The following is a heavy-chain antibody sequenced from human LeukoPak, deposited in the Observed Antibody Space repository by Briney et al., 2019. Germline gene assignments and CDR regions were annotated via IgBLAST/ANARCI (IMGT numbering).Heavy chain of an antibody. D-gene: IGHD3-3*01. Sequence: ASVKVSCKASGYTFTGYYMHWVRQAPGQGLEWVGWINPNSGGTNYAQKFQGRVTMTRDTSISTAYMELSRLRSDDTAVYYCATLRYYDFWSGYYTPYCFDYWGQGTLVTVSS. CDR1: GYTFTGYY. CDR3: ATLRYYDFWSGYYTPYCFDY. J-gene: IGHJ4*02. V-gene: IGHV1-2*02. CDR2: INPNSGGT.